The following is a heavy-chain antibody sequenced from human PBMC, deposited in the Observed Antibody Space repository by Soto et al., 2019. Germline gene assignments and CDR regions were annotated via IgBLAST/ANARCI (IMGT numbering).Heavy chain of an antibody. V-gene: IGHV3-30-3*01. Sequence: GGSLRLSCAASGFTFSSYAMHWVRQAPGKGLEWVAVISYDGSNKYYADSVKGRFTISRDNSKNTLYLQMNSLRAEDTAVYYCAREGCSGGSCYLFSLRYFDYWGQGTLVTVSS. D-gene: IGHD2-15*01. CDR2: ISYDGSNK. J-gene: IGHJ4*02. CDR1: GFTFSSYA. CDR3: AREGCSGGSCYLFSLRYFDY.